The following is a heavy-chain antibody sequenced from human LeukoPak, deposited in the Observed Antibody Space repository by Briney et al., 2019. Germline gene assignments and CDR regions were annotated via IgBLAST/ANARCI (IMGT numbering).Heavy chain of an antibody. CDR1: GGSISSYY. CDR2: IYYSGST. V-gene: IGHV4-59*01. Sequence: SETLSLTCTVSGGSISSYYCSWIRQPPGKGLEWIGYIYYSGSTNYNPSLKSRVTISVDTSKNQFSLKLSSVTAADTAVYYCARARVYSYGLSYPKLFDYWGQGTLVTVSS. J-gene: IGHJ4*02. CDR3: ARARVYSYGLSYPKLFDY. D-gene: IGHD5-18*01.